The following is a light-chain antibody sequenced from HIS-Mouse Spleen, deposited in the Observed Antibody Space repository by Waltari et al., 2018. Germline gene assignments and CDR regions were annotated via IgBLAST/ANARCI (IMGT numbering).Light chain of an antibody. V-gene: IGLV3-25*03. CDR2: KDR. J-gene: IGLJ2*01. CDR1: ALPKQY. Sequence: SYELTQPPSVSVSPGQTARITCSGDALPKQYAYWYQQKPGQAPVLAIYKDRERPSGIPERFSGSSSGTTVTLTISGVQAEDEADYYCQSADSSGTYVVFGGGTKLTVL. CDR3: QSADSSGTYVV.